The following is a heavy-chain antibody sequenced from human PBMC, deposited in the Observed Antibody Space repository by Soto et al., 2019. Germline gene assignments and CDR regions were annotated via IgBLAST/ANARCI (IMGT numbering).Heavy chain of an antibody. CDR1: GYSISSGYY. CDR2: IYHSGST. V-gene: IGHV4-38-2*01. CDR3: ASDSWSGYCSGPTVYYFDY. Sequence: SETLSLTCAVSGYSISSGYYWGWIRQPPGKGLEWIGSIYHSGSTYYNPSLKSRVTISVDTSKNQFSLKLSSVTAADTAVYYCASDSWSGYCSGPTVYYFDYLVQGTLVT. J-gene: IGHJ4*02. D-gene: IGHD3-3*01.